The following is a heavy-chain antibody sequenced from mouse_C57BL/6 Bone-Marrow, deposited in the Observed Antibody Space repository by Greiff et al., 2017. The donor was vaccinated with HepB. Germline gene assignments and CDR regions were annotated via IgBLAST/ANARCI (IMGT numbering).Heavy chain of an antibody. D-gene: IGHD1-1*01. CDR1: GYTFTSYW. CDR2: IHPDTRDT. Sequence: QVQVKQSGAELVKPGASVKLSCKASGYTFTSYWMHWVKQRPGQGLEWIGGIHPDTRDTNYNQKFKGKATLTVEKSSSTAYMQLSSLTSEDSAVYYCAIAGDYYGSKGVLDYWGQGTSVTVSS. CDR3: AIAGDYYGSKGVLDY. V-gene: IGHV1-74*01. J-gene: IGHJ4*01.